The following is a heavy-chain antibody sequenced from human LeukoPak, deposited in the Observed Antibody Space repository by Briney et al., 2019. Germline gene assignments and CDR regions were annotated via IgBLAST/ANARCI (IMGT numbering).Heavy chain of an antibody. J-gene: IGHJ4*02. D-gene: IGHD1-26*01. CDR2: ISWNSGSI. Sequence: GMSLRLPCAASGFTFDDYAMHWVRQAPGKGLEWVSGISWNSGSIDYADSVKGRFTISRDNAKNSLYLQLNSLRAEDSALYYCAKAGGSYSGLNYSDYWGQGTLVTVSS. CDR1: GFTFDDYA. V-gene: IGHV3-9*01. CDR3: AKAGGSYSGLNYSDY.